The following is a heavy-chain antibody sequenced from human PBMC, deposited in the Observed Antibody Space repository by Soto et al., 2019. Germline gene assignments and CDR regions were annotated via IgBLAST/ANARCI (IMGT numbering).Heavy chain of an antibody. J-gene: IGHJ3*02. CDR2: IYYSGST. CDR3: ARGWYYYDSSGPDTLDI. D-gene: IGHD3-22*01. Sequence: SETLSLTCKVSGGSINSYYWSWIRQPPGKALEWIGYIYYSGSTNYNPSLKSRVTISVDTSKNQFSLKLSSVTAADTAVYYCARGWYYYDSSGPDTLDIWGQGTMVT. V-gene: IGHV4-59*01. CDR1: GGSINSYY.